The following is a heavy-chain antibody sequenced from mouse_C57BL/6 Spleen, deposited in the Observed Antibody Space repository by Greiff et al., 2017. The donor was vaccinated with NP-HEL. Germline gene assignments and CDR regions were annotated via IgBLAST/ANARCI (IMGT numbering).Heavy chain of an antibody. CDR3: ARRGNWFAY. CDR2: INPNNGGT. D-gene: IGHD2-1*01. V-gene: IGHV1-26*01. Sequence: EVQLQQSGPELVKPGASVKISCKASGYTFTDYYMNWVKQSHGKSLEWIGDINPNNGGTSYNQKFKGKATLTVDKSSSTAYMELRSLTSEDSAVYYCARRGNWFAYWGQRTLVTVSA. CDR1: GYTFTDYY. J-gene: IGHJ3*01.